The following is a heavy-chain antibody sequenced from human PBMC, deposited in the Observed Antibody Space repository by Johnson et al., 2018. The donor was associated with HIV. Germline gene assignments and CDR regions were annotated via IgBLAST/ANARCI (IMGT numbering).Heavy chain of an antibody. CDR2: IYSGGTT. CDR3: ARDFGLFLGKDDAFDI. V-gene: IGHV3-66*02. CDR1: GFTVSTNY. Sequence: VQLVESGGGVVQPGRSLRLSCAVSGFTVSTNYMSWVRQAPGKGLEWVSLIYSGGTTYYADSVKGRFTISRDNSKNTLYLQMNSLRAEDTAVYYCARDFGLFLGKDDAFDIWGQGTMVTVSS. D-gene: IGHD7-27*01. J-gene: IGHJ3*02.